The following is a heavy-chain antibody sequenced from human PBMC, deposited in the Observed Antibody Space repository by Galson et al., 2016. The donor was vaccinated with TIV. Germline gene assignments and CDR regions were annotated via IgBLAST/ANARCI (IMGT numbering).Heavy chain of an antibody. CDR2: IHPADSDT. V-gene: IGHV5-51*01. CDR1: GYSFSNYW. Sequence: QSGAEVTKPGESLKISCKGSGYSFSNYWIGWVRQMPGKGLEWMGVIHPADSDTRYSPSFQGQVTISADKSISTAYLQWSSLKASDTAVYYCARRRVATTGTSTYYRYMDVWGKGTTVTVSS. D-gene: IGHD1-1*01. CDR3: ARRRVATTGTSTYYRYMDV. J-gene: IGHJ6*03.